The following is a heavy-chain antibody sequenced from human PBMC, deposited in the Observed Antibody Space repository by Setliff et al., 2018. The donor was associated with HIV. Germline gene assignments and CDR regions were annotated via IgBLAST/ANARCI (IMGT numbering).Heavy chain of an antibody. J-gene: IGHJ4*02. Sequence: SETLSLTCNVSGASTNAYFLSWVRHPAGRGLEWIGHIYTSGITNHNPSLKSRVTMSLDTSKEQFSLRLRSVTAADTAIYYCAREPSPSQWQPLYFDVWGRGILVTVSS. CDR2: IYTSGIT. V-gene: IGHV4-4*07. CDR3: AREPSPSQWQPLYFDV. CDR1: GASTNAYF. D-gene: IGHD6-19*01.